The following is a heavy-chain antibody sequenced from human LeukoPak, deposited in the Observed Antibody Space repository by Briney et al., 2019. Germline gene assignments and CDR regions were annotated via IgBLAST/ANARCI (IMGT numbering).Heavy chain of an antibody. Sequence: GGSLRLSCAAYGFTFSSYTMIWVRQASRKGLEWVSSVSSGSSTIYYADSVKGRFTISRDNAKNSLYLQMNSLRAEDTAVYFCARARASTSNLGYFDYWGQGTLVTVSS. J-gene: IGHJ4*02. CDR3: ARARASTSNLGYFDY. CDR1: GFTFSSYT. CDR2: VSSGSSTI. V-gene: IGHV3-48*01. D-gene: IGHD1-26*01.